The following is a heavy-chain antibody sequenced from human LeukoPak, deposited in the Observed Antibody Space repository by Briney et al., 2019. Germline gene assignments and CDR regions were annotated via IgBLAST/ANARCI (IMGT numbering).Heavy chain of an antibody. CDR3: ARMGYCTRATCGGAFDF. CDR1: GYTFTSYA. CDR2: INTNTENP. D-gene: IGHD2-8*01. V-gene: IGHV7-4-1*02. Sequence: ASVNVSCTASGYTFTSYAMNWVRQAPGQGLEWMGWINTNTENPAYAQGFTGRFVFSVDISVSTAYLQINSLKAEDTAVYYCARMGYCTRATCGGAFDFWGQGTLVTVSS. J-gene: IGHJ4*02.